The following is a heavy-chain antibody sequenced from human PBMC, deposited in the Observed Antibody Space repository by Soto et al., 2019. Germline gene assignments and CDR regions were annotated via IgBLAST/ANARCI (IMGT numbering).Heavy chain of an antibody. CDR1: GFTFSSYG. J-gene: IGHJ4*02. V-gene: IGHV3-30*18. D-gene: IGHD5-12*01. Sequence: GGSLRLSCAASGFTFSSYGMHWVRQAPGKGLEWVAVISYDGSNKYYADSVKGRFTISRDNSKNTLYLQMNSLRAEDTAVYYCAKGYLYSGLIYWGQGTLVTVSS. CDR2: ISYDGSNK. CDR3: AKGYLYSGLIY.